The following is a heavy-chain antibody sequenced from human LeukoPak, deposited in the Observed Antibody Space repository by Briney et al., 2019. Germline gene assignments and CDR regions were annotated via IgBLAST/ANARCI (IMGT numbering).Heavy chain of an antibody. Sequence: WASVKVSCKASGYTFTSYGISWVRQAPGQGLEWMGWISAYNGNTNYAQKLQGRVTMTTDTSTSTAYMELRSLRSDDTAVYYCASGGMITFGGVTFIDYWGQGTLVTVSS. D-gene: IGHD3-16*01. CDR1: GYTFTSYG. CDR3: ASGGMITFGGVTFIDY. CDR2: ISAYNGNT. V-gene: IGHV1-18*01. J-gene: IGHJ4*02.